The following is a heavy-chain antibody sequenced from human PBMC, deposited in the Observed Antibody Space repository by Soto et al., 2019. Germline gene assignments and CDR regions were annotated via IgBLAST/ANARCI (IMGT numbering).Heavy chain of an antibody. J-gene: IGHJ6*02. D-gene: IGHD3-3*01. CDR3: ARGGRVNYDFWSGEYYYYGMDV. V-gene: IGHV4-34*01. CDR2: INHSGST. CDR1: GGSFSGYY. Sequence: SETLSLTCAVYGGSFSGYYWSRIRQPPGKGLEWIGEINHSGSTNYNPSLKSRVTISVDTSKNQFSLKLSSVTAADTAVYYCARGGRVNYDFWSGEYYYYGMDVWGQGTTVTV.